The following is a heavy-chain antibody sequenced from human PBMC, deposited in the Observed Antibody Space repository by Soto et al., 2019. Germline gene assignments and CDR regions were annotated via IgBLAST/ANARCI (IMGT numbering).Heavy chain of an antibody. J-gene: IGHJ6*02. Sequence: SETLSLTCTVSGGSISSGGYYWSWIRQHPGKGLEWIGYIYYSGSTYYNPSLKSRVTISVDTSKNQFSLKLSSVTAADTAVYYCAASCVGCGGFNYYGMDVWGQGTTVPVS. V-gene: IGHV4-31*03. D-gene: IGHD2-21*01. CDR1: GGSISSGGYY. CDR3: AASCVGCGGFNYYGMDV. CDR2: IYYSGST.